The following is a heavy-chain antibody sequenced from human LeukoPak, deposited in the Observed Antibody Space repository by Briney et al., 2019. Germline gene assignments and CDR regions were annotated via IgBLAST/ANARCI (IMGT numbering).Heavy chain of an antibody. CDR1: GFTFSSYG. D-gene: IGHD4-17*01. CDR2: ISYDGSNK. CDR3: AKGSGGDYSPYYYYGMDV. V-gene: IGHV3-30*18. Sequence: PGRSLRLSCAAPGFTFSSYGMHWVRQAPGKGLDWVAVISYDGSNKYYADSVKGRFTISRDNSKNTLYLQMNSLRAEDTAVYYCAKGSGGDYSPYYYYGMDVWGQGTTVTVSS. J-gene: IGHJ6*02.